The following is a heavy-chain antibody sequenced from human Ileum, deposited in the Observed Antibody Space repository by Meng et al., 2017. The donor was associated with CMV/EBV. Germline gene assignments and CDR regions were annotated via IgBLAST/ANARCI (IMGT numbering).Heavy chain of an antibody. CDR2: ISGSDGST. CDR1: GLPFSSYA. CDR3: AKDSVGYTRNWYFDL. Sequence: YGLPFSSYAMSWVRQAPGKGLEWVSGISGSDGSTYYADSVKGRFTISRDNSKNTLYVQMNSLRAEDTAVYYCAKDSVGYTRNWYFDLWGRGTLVTVSS. J-gene: IGHJ2*01. D-gene: IGHD5-24*01. V-gene: IGHV3-23*01.